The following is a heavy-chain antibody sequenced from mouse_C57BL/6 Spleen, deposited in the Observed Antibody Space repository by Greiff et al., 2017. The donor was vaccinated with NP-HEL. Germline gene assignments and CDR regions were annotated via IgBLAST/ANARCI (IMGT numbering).Heavy chain of an antibody. V-gene: IGHV1-69*01. J-gene: IGHJ1*03. D-gene: IGHD1-1*01. CDR1: GYTFTSYW. Sequence: QVQLQQPGAELVMPGASVKLSCKASGYTFTSYWMHWVKQRPGQGLEWIGEIDPSDSYTNDNQKFNGKSTLTVDKSSSTAYMQLSSLTSEDSAVYYCARREYYGSYWYFDVWGTGTTVTVSS. CDR2: IDPSDSYT. CDR3: ARREYYGSYWYFDV.